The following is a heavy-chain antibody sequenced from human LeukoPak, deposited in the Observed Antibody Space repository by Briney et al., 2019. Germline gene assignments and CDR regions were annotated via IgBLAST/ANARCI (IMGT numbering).Heavy chain of an antibody. CDR1: GYTLTGNY. CDR3: ARGGGTVAPAPWVPFAY. D-gene: IGHD4-11*01. V-gene: IGHV1-2*02. J-gene: IGHJ4*02. CDR2: IDPNSGGT. Sequence: ASLKVSCKASGYTLTGNYIHWVRQAPGQGLEYMGYIDPNSGGTYYIEKFQGRVTMTRDMSINTAYVELSSLTSDDTAVYYCARGGGTVAPAPWVPFAYWGQGTLVTVSS.